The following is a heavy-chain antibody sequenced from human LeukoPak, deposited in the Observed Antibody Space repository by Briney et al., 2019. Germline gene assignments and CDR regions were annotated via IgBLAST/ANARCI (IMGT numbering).Heavy chain of an antibody. CDR3: ASTRRGSGSYLYYYYYGMDV. J-gene: IGHJ6*02. D-gene: IGHD3-10*01. V-gene: IGHV4-34*01. CDR1: GGSFSGYY. CDR2: INHSGST. Sequence: PSETLSLTCAVYGGSFSGYYWSWTRQPPGKGLEWIGEINHSGSTNYNPSLKSRVTISVDTSKNQFSLKLSSVSAADTAVYYCASTRRGSGSYLYYYYYGMDVWGQGTTVTVSS.